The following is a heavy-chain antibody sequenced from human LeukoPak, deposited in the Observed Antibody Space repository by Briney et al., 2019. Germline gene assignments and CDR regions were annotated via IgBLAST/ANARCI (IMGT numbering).Heavy chain of an antibody. CDR3: ARSVYDILTGYWYYFDY. CDR2: INHSGST. V-gene: IGHV4-34*01. J-gene: IGHJ4*02. CDR1: GGSFSGYY. Sequence: SETLSLTCAVYGGSFSGYYWSWIRQPPGKGLEWIGEINHSGSTNYNPSLKSRVTISVDTSKNQFSLKLSSVTAADTAVYYCARSVYDILTGYWYYFDYWGQGTLVTVSS. D-gene: IGHD3-9*01.